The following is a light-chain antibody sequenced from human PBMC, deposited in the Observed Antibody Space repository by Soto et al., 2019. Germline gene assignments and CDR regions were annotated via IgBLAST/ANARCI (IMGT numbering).Light chain of an antibody. V-gene: IGLV2-23*03. Sequence: QSALTQPASVSGSPGLSITISCTGTSIDVGDYNLVSWYQRHPGKAPKLMIYEGTKRPSGVSDRFSGSRSGNTASLTISGLQAEDEADYYCSSYAGSSTFLYIFGTGTKVTVL. CDR3: SSYAGSSTFLYI. CDR1: SIDVGDYNL. CDR2: EGT. J-gene: IGLJ1*01.